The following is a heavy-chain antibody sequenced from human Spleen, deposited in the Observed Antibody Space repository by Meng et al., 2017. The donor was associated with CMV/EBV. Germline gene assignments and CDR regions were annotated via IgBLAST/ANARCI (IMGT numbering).Heavy chain of an antibody. CDR1: GFTVSSNY. J-gene: IGHJ6*02. CDR3: ARDIQEYYYTGYYYYYGMDV. D-gene: IGHD3-10*01. V-gene: IGHV3-53*01. Sequence: GESLKISCAASGFTVSSNYMSWVRQAPGKGLEWVSVIYSGGSTYYADSVKGRFTISRDNSKNTLYLQMNSLRAEDTAVYYCARDIQEYYYTGYYYYYGMDVWGQGTTVTVSS. CDR2: IYSGGST.